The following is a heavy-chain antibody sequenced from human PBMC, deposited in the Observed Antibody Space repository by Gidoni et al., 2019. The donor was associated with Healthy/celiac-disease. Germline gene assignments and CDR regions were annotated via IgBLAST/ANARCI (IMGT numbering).Heavy chain of an antibody. J-gene: IGHJ4*02. CDR2: IYYSGST. CDR1: GGSISSSSYY. CDR3: ARQGNGQPWVDY. D-gene: IGHD2-8*01. Sequence: QLQLQESGPGLVMPSETLSLTCTVSGGSISSSSYYWGWIRQPPGKGLEWIGSIYYSGSTYYNPSLKSRVTISVDTSKNQFSLKLSSVTAADTAVYYCARQGNGQPWVDYWGQGTLVTVSS. V-gene: IGHV4-39*01.